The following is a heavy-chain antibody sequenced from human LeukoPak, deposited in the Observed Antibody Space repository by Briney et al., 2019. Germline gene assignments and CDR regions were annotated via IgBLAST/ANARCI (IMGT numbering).Heavy chain of an antibody. CDR3: ARQYCSSVTCWAYFDH. CDR1: GDSISSSGHY. D-gene: IGHD2-2*01. V-gene: IGHV4-39*01. J-gene: IGHJ4*02. Sequence: SETLSLTCTVSGDSISSSGHYWGWIRQPPGKGLEWIGIIYHSGSTYYNPSLKSRVTISVDTSKNQFSLKLSSVTAAGTAVYYCARQYCSSVTCWAYFDHWGQGTLVTVSS. CDR2: IYHSGST.